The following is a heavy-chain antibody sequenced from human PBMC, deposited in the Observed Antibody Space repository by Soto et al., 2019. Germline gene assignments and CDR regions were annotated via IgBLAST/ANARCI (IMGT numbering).Heavy chain of an antibody. CDR1: GGTFSSYA. CDR2: IIPIFGTA. CDR3: ARDALTTVTRGYVDYYYGMDV. Sequence: GASVKFSCKDSGGTFSSYAISWVRQAPGQGLDCMGGIIPIFGTANYAQKFQGRVTITADKSTSTAYMELSSLRSEDTAVYYCARDALTTVTRGYVDYYYGMDVWGQGTTVTVSS. J-gene: IGHJ6*02. V-gene: IGHV1-69*06. D-gene: IGHD4-4*01.